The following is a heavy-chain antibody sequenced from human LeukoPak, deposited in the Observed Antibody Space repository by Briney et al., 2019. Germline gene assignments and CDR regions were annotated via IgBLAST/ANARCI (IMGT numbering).Heavy chain of an antibody. D-gene: IGHD6-19*01. J-gene: IGHJ5*02. CDR1: GDSVSSNSAA. Sequence: SQTLSLTCAISGDSVSSNSAAWNWIRQSPSRGLEWLGRTYYGSKWYNDYAVSVKSRITINPDTSKNQFSLQLNSVTPEDTAVYYCARDPGYSSGWYHWFDPWGQGTLVTVSS. V-gene: IGHV6-1*01. CDR3: ARDPGYSSGWYHWFDP. CDR2: TYYGSKWYN.